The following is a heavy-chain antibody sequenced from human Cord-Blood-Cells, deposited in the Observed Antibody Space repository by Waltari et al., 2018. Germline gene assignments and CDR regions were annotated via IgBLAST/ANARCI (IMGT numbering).Heavy chain of an antibody. J-gene: IGHJ4*02. Sequence: QITLKESGPTLVKPTQTLTLTCTFPVFSLRNSGVAVCWIRQPPGKALEWLALIYWDDDKRYSPSLKSRLTITKDTSKNQVVLTMTNMDPVDTATYYCAHTVGIAAAGTPFDYWGQGTLVTVSS. CDR3: AHTVGIAAAGTPFDY. CDR1: VFSLRNSGVA. V-gene: IGHV2-5*02. D-gene: IGHD6-13*01. CDR2: IYWDDDK.